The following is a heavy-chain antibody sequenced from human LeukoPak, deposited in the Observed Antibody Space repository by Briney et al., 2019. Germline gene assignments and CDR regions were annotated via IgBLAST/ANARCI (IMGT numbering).Heavy chain of an antibody. D-gene: IGHD2-15*01. CDR1: GFTFSSYG. V-gene: IGHV3-30*03. Sequence: GGSLRLSCAASGFTFSSYGMHWVRQAPGKGLEWVAVISYDGSNKYYADSEKGRFTISRDNSKNTLYLQMNSLRAEDTAVYYCAPGYCSGGSCLPDYWGQGTLVTVSS. CDR3: APGYCSGGSCLPDY. J-gene: IGHJ4*02. CDR2: ISYDGSNK.